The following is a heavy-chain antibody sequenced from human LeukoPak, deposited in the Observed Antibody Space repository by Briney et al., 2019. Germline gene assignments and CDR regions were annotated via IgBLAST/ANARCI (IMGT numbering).Heavy chain of an antibody. D-gene: IGHD2-8*01. CDR3: ARYYCPNGVCQGFDY. Sequence: PPGTPSLTCSVSGGSLSGYYWSCVRHPPGERVGWIGYIHSNGRTNSNPSLKSRVTISVDTFKNQFSLNLISVTAADTAVYYCARYYCPNGVCQGFDYWGQGTLVTVSS. CDR2: IHSNGRT. J-gene: IGHJ4*02. V-gene: IGHV4-59*01. CDR1: GGSLSGYY.